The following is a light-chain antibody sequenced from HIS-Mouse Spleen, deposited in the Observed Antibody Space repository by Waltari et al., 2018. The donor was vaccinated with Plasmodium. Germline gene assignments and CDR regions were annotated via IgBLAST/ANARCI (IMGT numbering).Light chain of an antibody. Sequence: QSALTQPASVSGSPGQSIPTPCPGTRSDVGRYNLVPWYQQHPGKAPKLMIYEGSKRPSGVSNRFSGSKSGNTASLTISGLQAEDEADYYCCSYAGSSTLVFGGGTKLTVL. CDR1: RSDVGRYNL. CDR2: EGS. CDR3: CSYAGSSTLV. V-gene: IGLV2-23*01. J-gene: IGLJ2*01.